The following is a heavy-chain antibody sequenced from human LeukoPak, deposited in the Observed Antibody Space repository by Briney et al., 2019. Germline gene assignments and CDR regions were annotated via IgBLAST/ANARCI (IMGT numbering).Heavy chain of an antibody. J-gene: IGHJ4*02. D-gene: IGHD2-15*01. V-gene: IGHV3-53*01. CDR3: ARVPAGVFFDY. CDR1: GFTFSSYS. CDR2: IYSGGST. Sequence: GGSLRLSCAASGFTFSSYSMSWVRQAPGKGLEWVSVIYSGGSTYYADSVKGRFTISRDNSKNTLYLQMNSLRAEDTAVYYCARVPAGVFFDYWGQGTLVTVSS.